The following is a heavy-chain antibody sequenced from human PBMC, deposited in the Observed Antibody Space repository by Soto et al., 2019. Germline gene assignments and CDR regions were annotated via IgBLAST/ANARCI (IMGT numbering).Heavy chain of an antibody. CDR1: GGSISSGGYY. CDR3: ARVQPYDYGANTGWFDP. J-gene: IGHJ5*02. D-gene: IGHD4-17*01. Sequence: PSETLSLTCTVSGGSISSGGYYWSWIRQHPGKGLEWIGYTFYSGATYYNPSLKSRTIISVDTSKNQFSLTLTSLTAADTAVYYCARVQPYDYGANTGWFDPWGQGTLVTVSS. CDR2: TFYSGAT. V-gene: IGHV4-31*03.